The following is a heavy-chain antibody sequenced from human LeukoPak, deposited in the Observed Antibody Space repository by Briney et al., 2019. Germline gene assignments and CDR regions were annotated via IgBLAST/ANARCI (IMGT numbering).Heavy chain of an antibody. Sequence: GGSLRLSCAASGFTFSSNAMSWVRQATGKGLECVSAITGNGATTYYADSVKGRFTISRDNSRNTLYLQMSSLRAEDTAVYYCAKAFGTNGYYQLPIDFWGPGTLVTVSS. D-gene: IGHD3-22*01. V-gene: IGHV3-23*01. CDR1: GFTFSSNA. CDR3: AKAFGTNGYYQLPIDF. J-gene: IGHJ4*02. CDR2: ITGNGATT.